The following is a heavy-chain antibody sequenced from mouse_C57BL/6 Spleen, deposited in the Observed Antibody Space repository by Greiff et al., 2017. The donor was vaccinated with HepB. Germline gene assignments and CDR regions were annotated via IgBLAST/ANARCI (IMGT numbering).Heavy chain of an antibody. CDR3: TRYHYYGSSYWYFDV. CDR1: GFTFSDAW. Sequence: EVQLQQSGGGLVQPGGSMKLSCAASGFTFSDAWMDWVRQSPEKGLEWVAEIRNKANNHATYYAESVKGRFTISRDDSKSSVYLQMNSLRAEDTGIYYCTRYHYYGSSYWYFDVWGTGTTVTVSS. CDR2: IRNKANNHAT. V-gene: IGHV6-6*01. D-gene: IGHD1-1*01. J-gene: IGHJ1*03.